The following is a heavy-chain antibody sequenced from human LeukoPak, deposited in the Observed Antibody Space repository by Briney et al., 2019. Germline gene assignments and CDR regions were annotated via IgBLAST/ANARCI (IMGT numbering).Heavy chain of an antibody. CDR2: ISSSSSTI. D-gene: IGHD3-10*02. CDR1: GFTFSGYS. J-gene: IGHJ6*04. V-gene: IGHV3-48*01. CDR3: AELGITMIGGV. Sequence: GGSLRLSCAASGFTFSGYSMNWVRQAPGKGLEWVSYISSSSSTIYYADSVKGRFTISRDNPKNTLYLQMNSLAAEDTAMYYCAELGITMIGGVWGKGTTVTISS.